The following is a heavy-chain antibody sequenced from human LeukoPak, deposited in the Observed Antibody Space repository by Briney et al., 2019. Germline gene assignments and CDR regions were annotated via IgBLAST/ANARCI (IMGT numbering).Heavy chain of an antibody. V-gene: IGHV1-18*01. D-gene: IGHD2-21*02. CDR2: ISAYNGNT. J-gene: IGHJ4*02. CDR1: GYTVTSYV. CDR3: SMERVVTANFNY. Sequence: ASVKVSCKPSGYTVTSYVISWLRPAPGQGVEWMGWISAYNGNTNYAQKLQGRVTMTTETSTHTAYTELRRLQSNDTAVDYISMERVVTANFNYWGQGTLVTVSS.